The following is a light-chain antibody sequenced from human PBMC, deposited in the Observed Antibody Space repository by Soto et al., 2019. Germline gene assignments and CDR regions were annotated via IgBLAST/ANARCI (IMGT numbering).Light chain of an antibody. J-gene: IGKJ1*01. CDR1: QSVSISY. V-gene: IGKV3-20*01. CDR2: GAS. CDR3: QQYGSSPWT. Sequence: EIVLTQSPGTLSLSPWERAALSCVASQSVSISYLAWYQQKPGQAPRLLIYGASSRATGIPDRFSGSGSGTDFTLTISRLEPEDFAVYYCQQYGSSPWTFGQGTKVDI.